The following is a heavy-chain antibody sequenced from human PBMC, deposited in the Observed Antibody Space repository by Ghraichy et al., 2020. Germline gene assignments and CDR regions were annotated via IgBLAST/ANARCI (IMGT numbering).Heavy chain of an antibody. V-gene: IGHV3-72*01. CDR3: ARDYAESGAYFDY. D-gene: IGHD3-10*01. Sequence: GGSLRLSCVASGFTFSVHYMDWVRQAPGKGLEWVGSIRNKTKGYTTEYATSVKGRFTISRDASKNSLYLQMNSRKTEDTAMYYCARDYAESGAYFDYWGQGNPVTVAS. CDR2: IRNKTKGYTT. J-gene: IGHJ4*02. CDR1: GFTFSVHY.